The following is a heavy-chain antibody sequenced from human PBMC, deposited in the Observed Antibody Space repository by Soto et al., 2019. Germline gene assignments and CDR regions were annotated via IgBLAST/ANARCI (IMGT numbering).Heavy chain of an antibody. Sequence: GSLRLSCATSGFTFGSYGMHWVRQPPGKGLEWVAYISYDGSTKYYVDFVKGRFTISRDNSKNTVYLQMNSLRAEDTATYYCAKLAYDAGGSTNPHFDYWGQGTLVTVSS. V-gene: IGHV3-30*18. CDR3: AKLAYDAGGSTNPHFDY. D-gene: IGHD2-8*02. J-gene: IGHJ4*02. CDR1: GFTFGSYG. CDR2: ISYDGSTK.